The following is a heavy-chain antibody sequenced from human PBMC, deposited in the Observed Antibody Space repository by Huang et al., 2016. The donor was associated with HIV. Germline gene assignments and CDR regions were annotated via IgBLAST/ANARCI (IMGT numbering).Heavy chain of an antibody. CDR1: GGSISTHY. V-gene: IGHV4-59*11. CDR3: ARDHHDFWRGYRRMYFFDH. J-gene: IGHJ4*02. CDR2: IDYRGST. D-gene: IGHD3-3*01. Sequence: QVQLQESGPGLVKPSETLSLTCTVSGGSISTHYWSWIRQPPGKGPEWNGSIDYRGSTNYSPSSKSRVTRLLDTSKNQFSLGVNSVTAADTAMYYCARDHHDFWRGYRRMYFFDHWGQGTLVTVSS.